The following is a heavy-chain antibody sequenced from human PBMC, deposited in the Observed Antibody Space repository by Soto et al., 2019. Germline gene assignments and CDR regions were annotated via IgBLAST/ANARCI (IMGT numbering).Heavy chain of an antibody. V-gene: IGHV1-18*01. J-gene: IGHJ6*02. CDR2: VSAYNGDT. CDR1: GYTLTRYY. D-gene: IGHD2-8*01. Sequence: ASVKLSCKASGYTLTRYYISWVRQAPEQGLEWMGWVSAYNGDTTYAQKFQGRVSMTIDTSTGTAYMELRSLTSDDTAAYYCPTNGNPPYYFSGLAVWGHRTTVPVSS. CDR3: PTNGNPPYYFSGLAV.